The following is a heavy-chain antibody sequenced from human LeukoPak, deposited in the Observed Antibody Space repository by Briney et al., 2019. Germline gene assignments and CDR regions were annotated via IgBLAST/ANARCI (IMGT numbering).Heavy chain of an antibody. Sequence: PGGSLRLSCAASGFTFSSYEMNWVRQAPGKGLEWVSSISSSSSYIYYADSVKGRFTISRDNAKNSLYLQMNSLRAEDTAVYYCARGQYYYDSSGYWVYYFDYWGQGTLVTVSS. D-gene: IGHD3-22*01. V-gene: IGHV3-21*01. J-gene: IGHJ4*02. CDR1: GFTFSSYE. CDR3: ARGQYYYDSSGYWVYYFDY. CDR2: ISSSSSYI.